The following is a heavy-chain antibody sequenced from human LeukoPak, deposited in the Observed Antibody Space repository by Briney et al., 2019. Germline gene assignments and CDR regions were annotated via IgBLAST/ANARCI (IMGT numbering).Heavy chain of an antibody. CDR2: ISGSGGST. Sequence: GGSLRLSCAASGFTFSNYAMSWVRQAPGKGLEWVSAISGSGGSTYYADSVKGRFTISRDNSKNTLYLQMNSLRAEDTAVYYSAKDYGYSSGWYRPGAFDIWGQGTMVTVSS. CDR1: GFTFSNYA. D-gene: IGHD6-19*01. J-gene: IGHJ3*02. CDR3: AKDYGYSSGWYRPGAFDI. V-gene: IGHV3-23*01.